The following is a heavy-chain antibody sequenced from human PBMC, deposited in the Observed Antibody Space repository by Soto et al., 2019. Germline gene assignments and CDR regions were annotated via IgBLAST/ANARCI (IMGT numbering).Heavy chain of an antibody. D-gene: IGHD2-8*01. J-gene: IGHJ4*02. CDR2: IYPSGST. Sequence: QVQLQESGPGLVKPSGTLSLTCTVSGGSISSTNWWSWVRQSPGKGLEWIGQIYPSGSTSYNPSLKSRVIISLDKSKNQFSLKLSSVTAPDTAVYYCARVGPGVALDSWGQGTLVTVPS. CDR1: GGSISSTNW. V-gene: IGHV4-4*02. CDR3: ARVGPGVALDS.